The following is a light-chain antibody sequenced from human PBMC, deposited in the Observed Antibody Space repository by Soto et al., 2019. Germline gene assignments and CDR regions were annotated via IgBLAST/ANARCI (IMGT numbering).Light chain of an antibody. V-gene: IGKV1-5*01. J-gene: IGKJ2*01. CDR2: DAS. Sequence: DIQMTQSPSTLSASVGDRVTITCRASQSVKNWLAWYQQKPGKVPKLLIFDASILESGVPSRFSGRGSGTEFTLTISSLQPDDFAVYYCQQYGGSPRYTFGQGTKLEIK. CDR3: QQYGGSPRYT. CDR1: QSVKNW.